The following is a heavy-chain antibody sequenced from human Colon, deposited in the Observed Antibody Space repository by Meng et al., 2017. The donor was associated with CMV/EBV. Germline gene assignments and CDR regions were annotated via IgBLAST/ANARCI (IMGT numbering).Heavy chain of an antibody. CDR2: IYHSGTT. J-gene: IGHJ4*02. Sequence: QVQLQESRQGLVKPSGTLSLICSVSGVSISSDNWWTWVRQPPGKGLEWIGEIYHSGTTNYNPSLKSRVTISVDKSKNQVSLNLSSVTAADTAVYYCATGSSQAWELLHYWGQGTLVTVSS. D-gene: IGHD1-26*01. V-gene: IGHV4-4*02. CDR1: GVSISSDNW. CDR3: ATGSSQAWELLHY.